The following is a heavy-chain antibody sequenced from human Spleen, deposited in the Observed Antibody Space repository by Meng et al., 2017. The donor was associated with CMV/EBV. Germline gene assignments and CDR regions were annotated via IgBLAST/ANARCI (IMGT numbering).Heavy chain of an antibody. CDR1: GFTFEDYG. CDR3: ARERGSGSWDY. Sequence: GESLKISCAASGFTFEDYGMTWVRQAPGKGLEWVSGINWDGGSTGHADSVKGRFTISRDNVKNSLYLQMNSLRVEDTALYYCARERGSGSWDYWGQGTLVTVSS. CDR2: INWDGGST. J-gene: IGHJ4*02. V-gene: IGHV3-20*04. D-gene: IGHD3-10*01.